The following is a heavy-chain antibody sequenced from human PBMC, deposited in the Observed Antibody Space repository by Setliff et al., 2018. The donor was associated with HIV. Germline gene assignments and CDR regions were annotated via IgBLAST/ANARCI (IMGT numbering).Heavy chain of an antibody. J-gene: IGHJ4*02. CDR1: GGSINSTSYY. V-gene: IGHV4-39*01. CDR2: IYHTGST. D-gene: IGHD3-22*01. Sequence: SETLSLTCTVSGGSINSTSYYWGWIRQPPGHGLEWIGSIYHTGSTYYKPSLKSRVTISVDTSKNQFSLRLSSVAAGDTAVYYCVRSIVPVASGYYDRYFGYWGQGTLVTSPQ. CDR3: VRSIVPVASGYYDRYFGY.